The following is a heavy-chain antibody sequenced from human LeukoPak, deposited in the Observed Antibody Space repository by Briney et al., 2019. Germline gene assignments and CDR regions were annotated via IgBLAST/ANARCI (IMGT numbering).Heavy chain of an antibody. CDR1: GFIFSSYD. CDR3: VKVLVTYTVDV. V-gene: IGHV3-30*18. Sequence: GRSLRLSCAASGFIFSSYDMHWARQAPGKGLEWVALIPSDGTNKYYADSVKGRFTISRDNSKNTLYLQMNSLRGEDTAVYYCVKVLVTYTVDVWGQGTTVTVSS. J-gene: IGHJ6*02. CDR2: IPSDGTNK. D-gene: IGHD2/OR15-2a*01.